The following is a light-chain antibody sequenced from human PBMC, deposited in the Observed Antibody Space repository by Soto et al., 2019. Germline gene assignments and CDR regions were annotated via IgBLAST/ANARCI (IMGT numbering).Light chain of an antibody. Sequence: IVLPQSPGTLSLSPGATATLSGRASQSVTTQLAWYQQNRGRAPRLIIHGASRRATGIPDRISGSGSGTDFTLTISRLEPEDFAVYYCQQYGSSPQTFGQGTKVDIK. CDR1: QSVTTQ. CDR3: QQYGSSPQT. J-gene: IGKJ1*01. V-gene: IGKV3-20*01. CDR2: GAS.